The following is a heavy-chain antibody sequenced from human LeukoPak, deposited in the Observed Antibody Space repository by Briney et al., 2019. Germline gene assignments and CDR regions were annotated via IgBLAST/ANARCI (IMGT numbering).Heavy chain of an antibody. J-gene: IGHJ1*01. CDR2: IDSSSSHI. CDR1: GFTFSSYA. V-gene: IGHV3-21*01. Sequence: GRSLRLSCAASGFTFSSYAMSWVRQAPGKGLEWVSSIDSSSSHIYYADSVKGRFTISRDNTKSSLYLQMNSLRAEDMAVYYCARGYCGGDCYGDWGQGTLVTVSS. CDR3: ARGYCGGDCYGD. D-gene: IGHD2-21*02.